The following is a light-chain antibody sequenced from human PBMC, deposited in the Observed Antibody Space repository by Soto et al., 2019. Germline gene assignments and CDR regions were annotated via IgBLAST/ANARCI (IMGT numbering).Light chain of an antibody. V-gene: IGKV1-9*01. CDR3: QQLSSYPVT. Sequence: IQLTLSPSSLSASVGDRVTITCRASQDIGIYLAWYQQKPGKAPNLLIYAASSLQRGVPSRFSGSGSGTDFTLTIRSLQPEDFATYHCQQLSSYPVTFGQGTKV. CDR2: AAS. CDR1: QDIGIY. J-gene: IGKJ1*01.